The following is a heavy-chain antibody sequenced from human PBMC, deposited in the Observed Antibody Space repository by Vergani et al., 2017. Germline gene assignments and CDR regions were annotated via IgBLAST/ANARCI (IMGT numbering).Heavy chain of an antibody. CDR1: GYSFTSYW. Sequence: EVQLVQSGAEVKKPGESLKISCKGSGYSFTSYWIGWVRQMPGKGLEWMGIIYPGDSDTRYSPSFQGQVTISADKSISTAYLQWSSLKASDTAMYYCARWASRAAAGTISHYWYFDLWGRGTLVTVSS. V-gene: IGHV5-51*01. J-gene: IGHJ2*01. D-gene: IGHD6-13*01. CDR2: IYPGDSDT. CDR3: ARWASRAAAGTISHYWYFDL.